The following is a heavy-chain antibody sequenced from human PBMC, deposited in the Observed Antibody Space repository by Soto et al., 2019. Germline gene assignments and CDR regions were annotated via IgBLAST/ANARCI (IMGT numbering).Heavy chain of an antibody. CDR3: ARELYSDYSIYYYYGMDV. CDR1: GFTFSSYG. D-gene: IGHD4-4*01. J-gene: IGHJ6*02. V-gene: IGHV3-33*01. CDR2: IWYDGSNK. Sequence: QVQLVESGGGVVQPGRSLRLSCAASGFTFSSYGMHWVRQAPGEGLEWVAVIWYDGSNKYYADSVKGRFTISRDNSKNTLYLQMNSLRAEDTAVYYCARELYSDYSIYYYYGMDVWGQGTTVTVSS.